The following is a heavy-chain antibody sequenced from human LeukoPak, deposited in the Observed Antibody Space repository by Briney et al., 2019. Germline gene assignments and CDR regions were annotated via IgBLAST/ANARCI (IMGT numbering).Heavy chain of an antibody. V-gene: IGHV3-23*01. CDR1: GFTFSSYA. D-gene: IGHD5-18*01. Sequence: GGSLRLSCAASGFTFSSYAMSWVRQAPGKGLEWVSAISGSGGSTYYADSVKGRFTISRDNSKNTLYLQMNSLRAEDTAVYYCARALGGGIQLWSYYFDYWGQGTLVTVSS. J-gene: IGHJ4*02. CDR2: ISGSGGST. CDR3: ARALGGGIQLWSYYFDY.